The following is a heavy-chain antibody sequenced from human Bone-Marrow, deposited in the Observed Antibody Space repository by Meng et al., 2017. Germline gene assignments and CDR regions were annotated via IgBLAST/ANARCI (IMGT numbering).Heavy chain of an antibody. J-gene: IGHJ4*02. CDR2: IYPGDSET. CDR1: GYTFTSYG. V-gene: IGHV5-51*01. Sequence: KVSCKASGYTFTSYGISWVRQAPGQGLEGMGIIYPGDSETRYSPSFQGQVTISADKSINTAYLQWSSLQASDTAIYYCARPGDYYDSTAYQGRGIDHWGQGALVTVSS. D-gene: IGHD3-22*01. CDR3: ARPGDYYDSTAYQGRGIDH.